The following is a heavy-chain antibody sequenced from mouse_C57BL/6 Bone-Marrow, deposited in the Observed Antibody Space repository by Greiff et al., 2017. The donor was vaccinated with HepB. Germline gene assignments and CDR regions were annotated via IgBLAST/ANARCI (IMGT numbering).Heavy chain of an antibody. J-gene: IGHJ1*03. CDR2: IRSKSNNYAT. D-gene: IGHD1-1*01. V-gene: IGHV10-1*01. CDR1: GFSFNTYA. Sequence: EVQRVESGGGLVQPKGSLKLSCAASGFSFNTYAMNWVRQAPGKGLEWVARIRSKSNNYATYYADSVKDRFTISRDDSESMLYLQMNNLKTEDTAMYYCVRDTTVVATNWYFDVWGTGTTVTVSS. CDR3: VRDTTVVATNWYFDV.